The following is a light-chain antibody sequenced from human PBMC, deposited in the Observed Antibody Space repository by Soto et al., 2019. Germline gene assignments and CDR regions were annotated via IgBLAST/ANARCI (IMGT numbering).Light chain of an antibody. CDR3: QQYASSPYT. Sequence: EIVLTQSPGTLSLSPGERATLSCRASQSVSSYLAWYQQKPGQAPRLLIYDASNRATGIPDRFSGRESGTDFTLTITTLEPEDSAVYFCQQYASSPYTFGQGTKVDIK. J-gene: IGKJ2*01. CDR1: QSVSSY. V-gene: IGKV3-20*01. CDR2: DAS.